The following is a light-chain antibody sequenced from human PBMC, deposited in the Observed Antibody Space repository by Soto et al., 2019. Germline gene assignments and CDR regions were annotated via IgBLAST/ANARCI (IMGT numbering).Light chain of an antibody. J-gene: IGLJ1*01. CDR1: SSDVGAYNY. Sequence: QSALTQPASVSGSPGQSIIISCTGTSSDVGAYNYVSWYQQHPDKAPKAMIYEVTNRPSGVSNRFSGSKSGNTASLTISGLQAEDEADYYCSSYTRSDIFVFGTGTKVTVL. V-gene: IGLV2-14*01. CDR2: EVT. CDR3: SSYTRSDIFV.